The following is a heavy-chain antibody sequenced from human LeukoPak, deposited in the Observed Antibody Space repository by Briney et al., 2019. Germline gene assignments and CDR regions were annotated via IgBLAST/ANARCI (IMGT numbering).Heavy chain of an antibody. Sequence: GESLKISCKGSGYSFISYWIGWVRQMPGKGLEWMGIVFSGDSATRYSPSFQGQVTISADKSISTAYLQWSSLKASDTAMYYCARQREDEGLYYYYCGMDVWGQGTTVTVSS. CDR2: VFSGDSAT. V-gene: IGHV5-51*01. D-gene: IGHD5-24*01. CDR3: ARQREDEGLYYYYCGMDV. J-gene: IGHJ6*02. CDR1: GYSFISYW.